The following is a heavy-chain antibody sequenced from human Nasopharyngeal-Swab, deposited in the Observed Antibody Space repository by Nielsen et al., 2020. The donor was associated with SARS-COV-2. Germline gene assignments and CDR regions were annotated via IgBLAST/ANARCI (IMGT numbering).Heavy chain of an antibody. Sequence: GESLKISCAASGFSFRSYWMSWVRQAPGKRLEWVANIKEDGSEKDYVDSVKGRFTISRDNIKNSLYLQMNSLRVEDTAVYFCARLPRNNWRLDSWGQGILVTVSS. CDR2: IKEDGSEK. CDR1: GFSFRSYW. V-gene: IGHV3-7*03. D-gene: IGHD1-20*01. CDR3: ARLPRNNWRLDS. J-gene: IGHJ4*02.